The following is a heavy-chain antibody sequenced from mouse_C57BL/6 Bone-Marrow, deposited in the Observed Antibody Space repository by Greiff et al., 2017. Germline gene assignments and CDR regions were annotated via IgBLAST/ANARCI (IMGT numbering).Heavy chain of an antibody. J-gene: IGHJ3*01. CDR3: ARDLNGRFAY. CDR2: IYPGDGDT. CDR1: GYAFSSYW. D-gene: IGHD4-1*01. V-gene: IGHV1-80*01. Sequence: VMLVESGAELVKPGASVKISCKASGYAFSSYWMNWVKQRPGKGLEWIGQIYPGDGDTNYNGKFKGKATLTADKSSSTAYMQLSSLTSEDSAVYFCARDLNGRFAYWGQGTLVTVSA.